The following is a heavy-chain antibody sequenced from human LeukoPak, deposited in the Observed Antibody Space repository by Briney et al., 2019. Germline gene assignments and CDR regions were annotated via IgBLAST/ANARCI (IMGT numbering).Heavy chain of an antibody. Sequence: PGRSLRLSCAASGFTFRSYGMHWVRQAPGKGLEWVAVIWYDGSYEYYAYSVRGRFTISRDNSNNTLYLQMNSLRPEDTAVYYCATSVPDTHATFDYWGQGTLVTVSS. CDR1: GFTFRSYG. J-gene: IGHJ4*02. CDR3: ATSVPDTHATFDY. CDR2: IWYDGSYE. V-gene: IGHV3-33*03. D-gene: IGHD5-24*01.